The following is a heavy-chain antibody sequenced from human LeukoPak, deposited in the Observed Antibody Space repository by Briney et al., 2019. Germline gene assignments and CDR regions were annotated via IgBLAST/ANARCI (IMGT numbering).Heavy chain of an antibody. CDR3: ARGSGNPTVYYYYMDV. Sequence: SETLSLTCTVSGYSISSGHYWGWIRQPPGKGLEWIGSIYHSGSTYYNPSLKSRVTISVDTSKNQFSLKLSSVTAADTAVYYCARGSGNPTVYYYYMDVWGKGTTVTVSS. J-gene: IGHJ6*03. V-gene: IGHV4-38-2*02. D-gene: IGHD3-10*01. CDR1: GYSISSGHY. CDR2: IYHSGST.